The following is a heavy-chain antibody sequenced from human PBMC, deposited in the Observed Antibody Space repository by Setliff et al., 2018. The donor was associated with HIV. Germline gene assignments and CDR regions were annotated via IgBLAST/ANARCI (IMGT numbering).Heavy chain of an antibody. CDR1: GGSINRGTYY. CDR2: MYHTGST. D-gene: IGHD3-3*01. V-gene: IGHV4-39*06. Sequence: SETLSLTCSVSGGSINRGTYYWTWIRQSAGKGLEWIGSMYHTGSTNYNPSLKSRITLSVDTSENQFALKLASVTAADTAVYYCARGFTIFGVGFSADPTGNWFDPWGQGTLVTVSS. CDR3: ARGFTIFGVGFSADPTGNWFDP. J-gene: IGHJ5*02.